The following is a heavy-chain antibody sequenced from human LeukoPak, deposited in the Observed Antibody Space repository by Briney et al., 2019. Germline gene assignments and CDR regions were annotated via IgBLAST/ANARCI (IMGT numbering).Heavy chain of an antibody. CDR1: GGSISSGSHY. CDR2: IYTSGST. J-gene: IGHJ4*02. CDR3: ATGSSWYVDY. Sequence: SETLSLTYTVSGGSISSGSHYWSWIRQPAGKGLEWIGRIYTSGSTNYNPSLKSRVTISVDTSKNQFSLKLSSVTAADTAVYYCATGSSWYVDYWGQGTLVTVSS. D-gene: IGHD6-13*01. V-gene: IGHV4-61*02.